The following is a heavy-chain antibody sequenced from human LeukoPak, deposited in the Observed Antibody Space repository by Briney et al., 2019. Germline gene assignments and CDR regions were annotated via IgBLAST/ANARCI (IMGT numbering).Heavy chain of an antibody. CDR3: ARIPRPPRARCIVVVPAARGYYFDY. CDR2: IKQDGSEK. V-gene: IGHV3-7*01. Sequence: GGSLRLSCAASGFTFSSYWMSWVRQAPGKGLEWVANIKQDGSEKYYVDSVKGRFTISRDNAKNSLYLQMNSLRAEDTAVYYCARIPRPPRARCIVVVPAARGYYFDYWGQGTLVTVSS. CDR1: GFTFSSYW. D-gene: IGHD2-2*01. J-gene: IGHJ4*02.